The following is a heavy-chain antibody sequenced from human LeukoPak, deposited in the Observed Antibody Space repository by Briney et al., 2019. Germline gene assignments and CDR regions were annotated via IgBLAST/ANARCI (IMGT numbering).Heavy chain of an antibody. D-gene: IGHD6-13*01. CDR3: AKAIAAAGLGWDSSGWYFDY. CDR2: ISWDGGST. Sequence: GGSLGLSCAASGFTFDDYAMHWVRQAPGKGLEWVSLISWDGGSTYYADSVKGRFTISRDNSKNSLYLQMNSLRAEDTALYYCAKAIAAAGLGWDSSGWYFDYWGQGTLVTVSS. J-gene: IGHJ4*02. CDR1: GFTFDDYA. V-gene: IGHV3-43D*03.